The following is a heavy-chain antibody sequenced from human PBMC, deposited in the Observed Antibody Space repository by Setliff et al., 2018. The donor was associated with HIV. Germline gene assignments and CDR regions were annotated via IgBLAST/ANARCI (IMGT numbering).Heavy chain of an antibody. D-gene: IGHD3-3*01. Sequence: SVKVSCKASGGTFGSYAVSWVRQAPGQGLEWMGGIIPMFGTAKYAQKFQARVTLTTDESTSTAYMEVSGLKSDDTAVYYCVRDKPLVAPESVYYFDNWGQGTLVTVSS. J-gene: IGHJ4*02. CDR2: IIPMFGTA. V-gene: IGHV1-69*05. CDR3: VRDKPLVAPESVYYFDN. CDR1: GGTFGSYA.